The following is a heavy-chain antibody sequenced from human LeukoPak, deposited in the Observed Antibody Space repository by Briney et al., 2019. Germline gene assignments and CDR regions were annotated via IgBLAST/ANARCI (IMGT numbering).Heavy chain of an antibody. Sequence: GGSLRLSCAASGFTFSSYAMHWVRQAPGKGLEWVAVISYDGSNKYYADSVKGRFTISRDNSKNTLYMQMNSLRAEDTAVYYCARAHRPYYDILTGRSTSIDYWGQGTLVTVSS. CDR3: ARAHRPYYDILTGRSTSIDY. V-gene: IGHV3-30*04. D-gene: IGHD3-9*01. J-gene: IGHJ4*02. CDR1: GFTFSSYA. CDR2: ISYDGSNK.